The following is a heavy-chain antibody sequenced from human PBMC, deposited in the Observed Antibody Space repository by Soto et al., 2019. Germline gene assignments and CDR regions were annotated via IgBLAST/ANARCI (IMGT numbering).Heavy chain of an antibody. V-gene: IGHV3-33*01. CDR2: IWYDGSNK. CDR1: GFTFSSYG. Sequence: QVQLVESGGGVVQPGRSLRLSCAASGFTFSSYGMHWVRQAPGKGLEWVAVIWYDGSNKYYADSVKGRFTISRDNSKNTLYLQMNSLRAEDTAVYYCARDGEGAVAMVTHVDDAFDIWGQGTMVTVSS. D-gene: IGHD5-18*01. J-gene: IGHJ3*02. CDR3: ARDGEGAVAMVTHVDDAFDI.